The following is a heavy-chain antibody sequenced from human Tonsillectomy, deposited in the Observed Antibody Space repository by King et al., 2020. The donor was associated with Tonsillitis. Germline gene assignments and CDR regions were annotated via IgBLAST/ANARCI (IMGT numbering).Heavy chain of an antibody. V-gene: IGHV3-7*01. D-gene: IGHD1-14*01. CDR3: ARHRTRDYYYYGMDV. CDR1: GFTFSHSW. Sequence: VQLVESGGGLVQPGGSLRLSCAASGFTFSHSWMCWVRQSPGKGLEWVANIKQDGSEKSCVDSVKGRFTISRDNAKNSLYLQMNSLRAEDTAVYYCARHRTRDYYYYGMDVWGQGTTVTVSS. J-gene: IGHJ6*02. CDR2: IKQDGSEK.